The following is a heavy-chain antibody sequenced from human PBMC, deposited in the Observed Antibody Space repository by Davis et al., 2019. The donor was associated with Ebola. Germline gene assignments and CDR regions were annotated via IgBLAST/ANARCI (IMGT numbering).Heavy chain of an antibody. J-gene: IGHJ6*02. V-gene: IGHV1-46*01. CDR3: ARGHCSSTSCPRFHYGMDV. CDR2: INPSGGST. D-gene: IGHD2-2*01. CDR1: GYTFTSYY. Sequence: AASVKVSCKASGYTFTSYYMHRVRQAPGQGLEWMGIINPSGGSTSYAQKFQGRVTMTRDTSTSTVYMELSSLRSEDTAVYYCARGHCSSTSCPRFHYGMDVWGQGTTVTVSS.